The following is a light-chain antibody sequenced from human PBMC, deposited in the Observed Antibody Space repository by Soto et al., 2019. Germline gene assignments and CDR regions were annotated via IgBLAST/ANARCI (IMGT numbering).Light chain of an antibody. CDR1: SSDVGGYNY. CDR3: SSYTSSSLDVV. V-gene: IGLV2-14*01. CDR2: EVS. Sequence: QSALTQPASVYGSPGQSITISCTGTSSDVGGYNYVSWYQQHPGKAPKLMIYEVSNRPSGVSNRFSGSKSGNTASLTISGLQAEDEADYYCSSYTSSSLDVVFGGGTKLTVL. J-gene: IGLJ2*01.